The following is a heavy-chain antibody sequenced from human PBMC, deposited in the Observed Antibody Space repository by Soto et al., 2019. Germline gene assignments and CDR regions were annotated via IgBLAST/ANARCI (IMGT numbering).Heavy chain of an antibody. V-gene: IGHV3-7*01. D-gene: IGHD3-10*01. CDR2: IKQDGSEK. J-gene: IGHJ4*02. CDR3: ARDLKTGWFGELLVY. CDR1: GFTFSSYW. Sequence: GGSLRLSCAASGFTFSSYWMSWVRQAPGKGLEWVANIKQDGSEKYYVDSVKGRFTISRDNAKNSLYLQMNSLRAEDTAVYYCARDLKTGWFGELLVYWGQGTLVTVSS.